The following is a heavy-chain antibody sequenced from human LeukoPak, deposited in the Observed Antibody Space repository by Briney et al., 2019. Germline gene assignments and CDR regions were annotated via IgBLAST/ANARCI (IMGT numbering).Heavy chain of an antibody. J-gene: IGHJ6*02. D-gene: IGHD2-21*02. Sequence: SVKVSCKASGGTFISYAISWVRQAPGQGLEWMGGIIPIFGTANYAQKFQGRVTITADESTSTAYMELSSLRSEDTAVYFCRLAYCGGDCYSSYYYYGMDVWGQGTTVTVSS. CDR2: IIPIFGTA. CDR1: GGTFISYA. V-gene: IGHV1-69*13. CDR3: RLAYCGGDCYSSYYYYGMDV.